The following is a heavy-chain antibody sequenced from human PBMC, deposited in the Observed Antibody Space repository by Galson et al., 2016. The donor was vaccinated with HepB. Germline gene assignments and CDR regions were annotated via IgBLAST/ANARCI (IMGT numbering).Heavy chain of an antibody. CDR2: IYHSGST. CDR3: ARTHYYDRRGPRMGPAFDI. J-gene: IGHJ3*02. CDR1: GDSISGNFW. Sequence: SETLSLTCVVSGDSISGNFWWSWVRQTPGKGPEWIGEIYHSGSTTYNPSLKSRVTISVDKSNNQLSLRLTSVTAADTAVYYCARTHYYDRRGPRMGPAFDIWGQGTMVTVSS. D-gene: IGHD3-22*01. V-gene: IGHV4-4*02.